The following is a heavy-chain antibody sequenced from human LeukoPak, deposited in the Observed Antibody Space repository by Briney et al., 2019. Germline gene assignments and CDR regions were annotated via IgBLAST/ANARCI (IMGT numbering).Heavy chain of an antibody. CDR3: ARGPRTITMIVGGYYFDY. CDR1: GFTVSSNY. CDR2: IYSGGNT. D-gene: IGHD3-22*01. V-gene: IGHV3-53*01. Sequence: GGSLRLSCAASGFTVSSNYMNWVRQAPGKGLEWVSVIYSGGNTFYADSVKGRFTISRDNSKNTLYLQMNSLRAEDTAVYYCARGPRTITMIVGGYYFDYWGQGALVTVSS. J-gene: IGHJ4*02.